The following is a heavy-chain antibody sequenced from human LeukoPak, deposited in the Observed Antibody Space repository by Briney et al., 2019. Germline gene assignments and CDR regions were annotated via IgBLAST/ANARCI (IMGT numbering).Heavy chain of an antibody. CDR2: ISYDGSNK. CDR3: AKDRDILQYSSGRYNFDY. Sequence: GGSLRLSCAASGFTFSSYGMHWVRQAPGKGLEWVAVISYDGSNKYYADSVKGRFTISRDNSKNTLYLQMNSLRAEDTAVYYCAKDRDILQYSSGRYNFDYWGQGTLVTVSS. J-gene: IGHJ4*02. CDR1: GFTFSSYG. D-gene: IGHD6-19*01. V-gene: IGHV3-30*18.